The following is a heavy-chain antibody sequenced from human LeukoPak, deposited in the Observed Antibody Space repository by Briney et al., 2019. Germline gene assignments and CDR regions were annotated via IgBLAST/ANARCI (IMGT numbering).Heavy chain of an antibody. J-gene: IGHJ5*01. CDR1: GDSISSSHW. Sequence: PSETLSLTCAVSGDSISSSHWWGWVRQPPGKGLEWIGEIYHSGSTNYNPSLKSRVTISVDKSKNQVSLKLSSVTAADTAVYYCAKGESITSAWFDSWGQGTLVTVSS. D-gene: IGHD5-24*01. CDR2: IYHSGST. CDR3: AKGESITSAWFDS. V-gene: IGHV4-4*02.